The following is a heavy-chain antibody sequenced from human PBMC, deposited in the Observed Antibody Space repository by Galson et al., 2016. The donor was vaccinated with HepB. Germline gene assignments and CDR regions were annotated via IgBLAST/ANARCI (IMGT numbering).Heavy chain of an antibody. CDR1: GFTFSDYA. V-gene: IGHV3-23*01. J-gene: IGHJ4*02. CDR2: ISGSGGAT. CDR3: ARGYASGNFYQ. D-gene: IGHD3-10*01. Sequence: SLRLSCAASGFTFSDYAMNWVRQAPGKGLEWVSVISGSGGATYYADSVKGRFTISRDNSKNTLYLQMNSLRAEDTAVYYCARGYASGNFYQWGQGTLVTVSS.